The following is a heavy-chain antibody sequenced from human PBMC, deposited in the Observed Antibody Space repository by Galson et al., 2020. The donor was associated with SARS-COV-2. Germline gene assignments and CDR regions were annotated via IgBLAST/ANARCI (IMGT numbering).Heavy chain of an antibody. V-gene: IGHV3-11*01. CDR2: ISSSGSTI. D-gene: IGHD3-22*01. J-gene: IGHJ2*01. CDR1: GFTFSDYY. CDR3: ARNTAYYYDSSGYYYPDNWYFDL. Sequence: GGSLRLSCAASGFTFSDYYMSWIRQAPGKGLEWVSYISSSGSTIYYADSVKGRFTISRDNAKNSLYLQMNSLRAEDTAVYYCARNTAYYYDSSGYYYPDNWYFDLWGRGTLVTVSS.